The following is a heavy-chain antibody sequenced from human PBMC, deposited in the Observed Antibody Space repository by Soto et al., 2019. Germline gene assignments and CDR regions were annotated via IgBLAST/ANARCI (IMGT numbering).Heavy chain of an antibody. V-gene: IGHV1-69*01. CDR3: ARSGVVVVAATRPYYYGMDV. Sequence: QVQLVQSGAEVKKPGSSVKVSCKASGGTFSSYAISWVRPAPGQGLEWMGGIIPIFGTANYAQKLQGRVTITADESTSTASMERSSLRSEDTAVYYCARSGVVVVAATRPYYYGMDVWCQGTTVTVS. D-gene: IGHD2-15*01. J-gene: IGHJ6*02. CDR2: IIPIFGTA. CDR1: GGTFSSYA.